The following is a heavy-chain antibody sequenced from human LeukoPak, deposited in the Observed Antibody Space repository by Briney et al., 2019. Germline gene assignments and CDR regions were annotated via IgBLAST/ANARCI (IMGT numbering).Heavy chain of an antibody. CDR3: ASCEPHDAFDI. CDR1: GYSISSGYY. CDR2: IYHSGST. V-gene: IGHV4-38-2*02. Sequence: SETLSLTCTVSGYSISSGYYWGRIRQPPGKGLEWIGSIYHSGSTYYNPSLKSRVTISVDTSKNQFSLKLSSVTAADTAVHYCASCEPHDAFDIWGQGTMVTVSS. D-gene: IGHD2-21*01. J-gene: IGHJ3*02.